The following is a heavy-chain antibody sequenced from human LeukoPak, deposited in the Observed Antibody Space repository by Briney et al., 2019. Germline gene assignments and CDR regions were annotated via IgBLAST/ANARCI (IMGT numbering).Heavy chain of an antibody. Sequence: SQTLSLTCTVSGVSISSGSYYWSWIRQPAGKGLEWIGRSYTSGSTNYNPSLKSRVTISVDTSKNQFSLKLSSVTADDTAVYYCAREHDSGGSHLDYWGQGTLVTVSS. D-gene: IGHD3-22*01. J-gene: IGHJ4*02. CDR3: AREHDSGGSHLDY. CDR1: GVSISSGSYY. V-gene: IGHV4-61*02. CDR2: SYTSGST.